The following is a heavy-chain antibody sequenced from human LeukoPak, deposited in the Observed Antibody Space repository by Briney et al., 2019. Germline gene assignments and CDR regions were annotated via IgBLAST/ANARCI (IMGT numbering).Heavy chain of an antibody. D-gene: IGHD5-12*01. CDR3: AKVRDTSGYDAIDY. Sequence: GGSLRLSCAASGFTFSSYAMSWVRQAPGKGLERVSVLSGSGGSTYYADSLKGRFSISRDNSKNTLYLHMSSLGVEDTAVYYCAKVRDTSGYDAIDYWGQGTLVTVSS. J-gene: IGHJ4*02. CDR1: GFTFSSYA. CDR2: LSGSGGST. V-gene: IGHV3-23*01.